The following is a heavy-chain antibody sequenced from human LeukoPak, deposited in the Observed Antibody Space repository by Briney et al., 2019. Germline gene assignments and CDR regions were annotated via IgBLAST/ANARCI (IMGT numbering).Heavy chain of an antibody. Sequence: SETLSLTCTLSGASMSSYYWNWIRQPPEERLEWIEYVFYTGSTNYNHSLKGRVDITIDMSKNQFSLNLSSVTAADTAVYYCVGDDKEAFDIWGQGTMVTVSS. CDR2: VFYTGST. J-gene: IGHJ3*02. CDR3: VGDDKEAFDI. D-gene: IGHD3-22*01. V-gene: IGHV4-59*01. CDR1: GASMSSYY.